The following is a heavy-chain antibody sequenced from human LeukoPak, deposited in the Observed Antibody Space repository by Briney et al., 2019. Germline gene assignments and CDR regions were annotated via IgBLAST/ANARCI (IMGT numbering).Heavy chain of an antibody. CDR1: GGTFTSYA. V-gene: IGHV1-69*13. J-gene: IGHJ4*02. CDR2: IIPIFGTA. Sequence: SVTVSCKASGGTFTSYAISWVRQAPGQGLEWMGGIIPIFGTANYPEKFQGRVTITADESTATAYMELSSLKSEDTAVYYCARVQTGTTVWGQGTLVTVSS. D-gene: IGHD1-1*01. CDR3: ARVQTGTTV.